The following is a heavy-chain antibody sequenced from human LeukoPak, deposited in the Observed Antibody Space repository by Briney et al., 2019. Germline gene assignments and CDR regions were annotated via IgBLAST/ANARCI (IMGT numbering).Heavy chain of an antibody. CDR2: ISSSGSTI. D-gene: IGHD4-17*01. CDR1: GFTFSDYY. V-gene: IGHV3-11*04. J-gene: IGHJ4*02. CDR3: ASIGPAHDYGDYEVSY. Sequence: GGSLRLSCAASGFTFSDYYMSWIRLAPGKGLEWVSYISSSGSTIYYADSVKGRFTISRDNAKNSLYLQMNSLRAEDTAVYYCASIGPAHDYGDYEVSYWGQGTLVTVSS.